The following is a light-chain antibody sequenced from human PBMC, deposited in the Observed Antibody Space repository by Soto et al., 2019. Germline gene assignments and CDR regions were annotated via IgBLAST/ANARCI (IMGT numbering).Light chain of an antibody. V-gene: IGKV1-27*01. J-gene: IGKJ1*01. CDR1: QGISNY. CDR2: AAS. CDR3: QKYNSAPRT. Sequence: DIQMTQSPSSLSASLGDRVAITCGASQGISNYLAWYQQKPGKVPKLLIYAASTLQSGVPPRFSGSGSGTDFTLTISSLQPEDVATYYCQKYNSAPRTFGQGTKVHI.